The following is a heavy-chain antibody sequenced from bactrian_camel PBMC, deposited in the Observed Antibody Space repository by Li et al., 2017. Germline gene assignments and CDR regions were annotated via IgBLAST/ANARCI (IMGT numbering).Heavy chain of an antibody. CDR2: IFTGDDTT. CDR1: GYIWSNYC. Sequence: HVQLVESGGGSVQAGGSLRLSCKSSGYIWSNYCMGWFRQAPGKEREGVASIFTGDDTTVYPDSVKGRFIISIDDAKNTLYLTMNYLKPGDTAIYYCAVDRSVGRSYGCSPQQERFFYWGQGTQVTVS. J-gene: IGHJ4*01. CDR3: AVDRSVGRSYGCSPQQERFFY. V-gene: IGHV3S54*01. D-gene: IGHD3*01.